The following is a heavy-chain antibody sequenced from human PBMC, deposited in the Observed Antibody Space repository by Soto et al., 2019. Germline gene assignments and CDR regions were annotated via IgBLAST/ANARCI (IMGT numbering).Heavy chain of an antibody. CDR2: SNPNTGDT. CDR1: GYRFTDHY. V-gene: IGHV1-2*04. J-gene: IGHJ6*02. CDR3: VRSPEDFRSGLDV. Sequence: QAQLVQSGADVKKPGASVKVSCKASGYRFTDHYMHWVRQAPGQGLEWLGWSNPNTGDTHFAPKFQGWVTRTRDTSMNTAYMELTRLKSDDTAFYYCVRSPEDFRSGLDVWGQGTTVTVSS.